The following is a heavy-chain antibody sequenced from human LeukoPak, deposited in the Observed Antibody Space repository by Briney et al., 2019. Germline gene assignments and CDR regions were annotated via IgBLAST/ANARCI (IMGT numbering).Heavy chain of an antibody. CDR3: AKDRTVTAYYSYYDMDV. V-gene: IGHV3-23*01. CDR1: GFTFSSYA. CDR2: FSGSGGST. Sequence: GGSLRLSCAASGFTFSSYATSWARQAPGKGLEWVSTFSGSGGSTYYADSVKGRFTISRDNSKNTLYLQMNSLRAEDTAVYYCAKDRTVTAYYSYYDMDVWGQGTTVTVSS. J-gene: IGHJ6*02. D-gene: IGHD2-21*02.